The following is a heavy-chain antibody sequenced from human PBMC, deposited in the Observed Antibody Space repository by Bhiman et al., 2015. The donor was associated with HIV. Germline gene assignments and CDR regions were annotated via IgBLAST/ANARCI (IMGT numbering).Heavy chain of an antibody. V-gene: IGHV3-9*01. D-gene: IGHD3-22*01. Sequence: VQLVESGGGLVQPGRSLRLSCAASGFSFDDYAMHWVRQAPGKGLEWVSSITWNSGSIAYADSVKGRFTISRDNAKNSLSLQMNSLRTEDTALYYCVRASRIVVVVAAFDIWGPRDKWSPSL. J-gene: IGHJ3*02. CDR2: ITWNSGSI. CDR3: VRASRIVVVVAAFDI. CDR1: GFSFDDYA.